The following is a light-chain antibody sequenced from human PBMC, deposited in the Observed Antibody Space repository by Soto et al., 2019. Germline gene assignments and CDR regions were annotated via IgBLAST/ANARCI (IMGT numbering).Light chain of an antibody. V-gene: IGKV1-12*01. Sequence: DIRMTQSPSSVSASVGDSVTITCRASQGVSDWVAWYQQKPGEAPKLLIYGSSSLLSGVPSRLSGTRSGTDFTLTISSLQPEDFATYYCQQANSYPWTFGQGTKVDIK. J-gene: IGKJ1*01. CDR3: QQANSYPWT. CDR2: GSS. CDR1: QGVSDW.